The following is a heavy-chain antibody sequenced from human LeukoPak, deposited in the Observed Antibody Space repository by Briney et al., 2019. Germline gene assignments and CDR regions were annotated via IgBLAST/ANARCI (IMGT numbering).Heavy chain of an antibody. CDR1: GFTFYDYA. CDR2: ISYDGSNK. V-gene: IGHV3-30*18. CDR3: AKSGGLDYGDPYYYYGMDV. Sequence: GGSLRLSCAASGFTFYDYAMHWVRQAPGKGLEWVAVISYDGSNKYYADSVKGRFTISRDNSKNTLYLQMNSLRAEDTAVYYCAKSGGLDYGDPYYYYGMDVWGQGTTVTVSS. J-gene: IGHJ6*02. D-gene: IGHD4-17*01.